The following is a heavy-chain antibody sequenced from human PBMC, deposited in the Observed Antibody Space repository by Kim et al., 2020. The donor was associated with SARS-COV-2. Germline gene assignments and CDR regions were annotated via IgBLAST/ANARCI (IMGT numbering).Heavy chain of an antibody. CDR1: GFTFSSYA. CDR2: ISSNGGST. V-gene: IGHV3-64D*06. Sequence: GGSLRLSCSASGFTFSSYAMHWVRQAPGKGLEYVSAISSNGGSTYYADSVKGRFTISRDNSKNTLYLQMSSLRAEDTAVYYCVKDLIVVVPAAIFRQHWGQGTLVTVSS. J-gene: IGHJ1*01. CDR3: VKDLIVVVPAAIFRQH. D-gene: IGHD2-2*02.